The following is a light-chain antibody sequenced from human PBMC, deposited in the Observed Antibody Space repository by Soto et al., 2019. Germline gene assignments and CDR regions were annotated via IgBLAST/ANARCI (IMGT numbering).Light chain of an antibody. CDR2: GAS. Sequence: IVLTKSPGILSLSPGERATLSCRASQSVSSSYLAWYQQKPGQAPRLLIYGASSRATGIPDRFSGSGSGTDFTLTISRLEPEDFAVYYCQQYGSSITFGQGTRLEIK. V-gene: IGKV3-20*01. J-gene: IGKJ5*01. CDR1: QSVSSSY. CDR3: QQYGSSIT.